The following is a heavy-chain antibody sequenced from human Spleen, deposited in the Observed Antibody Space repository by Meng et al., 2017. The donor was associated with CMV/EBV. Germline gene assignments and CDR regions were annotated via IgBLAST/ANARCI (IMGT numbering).Heavy chain of an antibody. V-gene: IGHV6-1*01. CDR2: AYYRAKWYI. CDR3: AREVSIAPNLIQLLLN. D-gene: IGHD5-18*01. J-gene: IGHJ4*02. Sequence: SETLSLTCAVSGDSVSSNSAAWNWIRQSPSRGLEWLGRAYYRAKWYIDYAVSVKSRITLNPDTSKNHFSLQLNSVTPEDTAVYYCAREVSIAPNLIQLLLNWGQGTLVTVSS. CDR1: GDSVSSNSAA.